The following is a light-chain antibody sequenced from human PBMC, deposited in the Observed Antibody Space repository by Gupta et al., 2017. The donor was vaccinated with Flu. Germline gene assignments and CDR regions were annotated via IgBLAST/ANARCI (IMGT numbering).Light chain of an antibody. CDR1: LVATKY. CDR3: YSAADSSLRV. J-gene: IGLJ3*02. V-gene: IGLV3-27*01. Sequence: SGDLVATKYVRWFQQKPGQAPVMVIHKDSERPSGIPERFSGSTSGTTATLTINGAQVDDEADYYCYSAADSSLRVFGGGTKLTVL. CDR2: KDS.